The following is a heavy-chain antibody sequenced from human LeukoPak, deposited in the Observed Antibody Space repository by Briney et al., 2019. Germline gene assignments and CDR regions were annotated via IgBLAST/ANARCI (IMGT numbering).Heavy chain of an antibody. CDR3: TRSVGHLWTDY. Sequence: GESLKISCQGSGYSFTSYWIGWVRQMPGKGLEWMGIIYPGDSEIRYSPSFQGQVTISADKSISTAYLQWSSLKASDTAMYYCTRSVGHLWTDYWGQGTLVTVSS. J-gene: IGHJ4*02. D-gene: IGHD3/OR15-3a*01. CDR2: IYPGDSEI. V-gene: IGHV5-51*01. CDR1: GYSFTSYW.